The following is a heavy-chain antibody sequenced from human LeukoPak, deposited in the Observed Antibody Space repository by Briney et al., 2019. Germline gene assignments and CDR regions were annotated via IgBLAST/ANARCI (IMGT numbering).Heavy chain of an antibody. CDR3: AKVGIGAGIDS. CDR1: GFTFSYYS. CDR2: ISYDGNYK. Sequence: EGSLRLSCEASGFTFSYYSMHWVRQAPGKGLQWVAVISYDGNYKYYADSVKGRFTISRDNSKNTMYLQMNSLRTDDTAVYYCAKVGIGAGIDSWGQGTLVTVSS. J-gene: IGHJ4*02. V-gene: IGHV3-30*18. D-gene: IGHD1-26*01.